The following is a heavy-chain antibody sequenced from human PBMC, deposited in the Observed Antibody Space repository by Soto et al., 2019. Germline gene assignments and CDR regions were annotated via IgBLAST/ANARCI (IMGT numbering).Heavy chain of an antibody. J-gene: IGHJ6*02. CDR2: TIPILGTA. Sequence: SVKVSCKASGGTFSSYAISWVRQAPGQGLEWMGGTIPILGTANYAQKFQGRVTISADKSTSTAYMELSSLRSEDTAVYYCARRRAGDFWSGYSPYGMDVWGQGTTVTVSS. CDR1: GGTFSSYA. D-gene: IGHD3-3*01. V-gene: IGHV1-69*10. CDR3: ARRRAGDFWSGYSPYGMDV.